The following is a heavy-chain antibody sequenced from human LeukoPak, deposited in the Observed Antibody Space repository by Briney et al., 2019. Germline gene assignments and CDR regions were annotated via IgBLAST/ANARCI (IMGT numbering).Heavy chain of an antibody. CDR3: ARGFYTWLSRYYFDY. V-gene: IGHV4-34*01. D-gene: IGHD3-22*01. J-gene: IGHJ4*02. CDR1: GFTFSSYN. CDR2: INHSGST. Sequence: GSLRLSCAASGFTFSSYNMNWIRQPPGKGLEWIGEINHSGSTNYNPSLKSRVTISVDTSKNQFSLKLSSVTAADTAVYYCARGFYTWLSRYYFDYWGQGTLVTVSS.